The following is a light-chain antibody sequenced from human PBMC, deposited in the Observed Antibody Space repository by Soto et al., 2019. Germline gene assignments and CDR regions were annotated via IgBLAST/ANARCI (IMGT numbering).Light chain of an antibody. J-gene: IGKJ3*01. Sequence: ETVMTQSPATLSVSPGERATLSCGASQSVSSNLAWYQQKPGQAPRLLIYGASTRATGIPARFSGSGSGTEFTLTISSLQSEDFAVYYCQQYNTWPLTFGPGTKVDIK. CDR2: GAS. V-gene: IGKV3-15*01. CDR1: QSVSSN. CDR3: QQYNTWPLT.